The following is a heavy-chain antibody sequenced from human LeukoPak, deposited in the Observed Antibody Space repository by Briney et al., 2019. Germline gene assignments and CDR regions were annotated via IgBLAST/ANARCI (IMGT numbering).Heavy chain of an antibody. V-gene: IGHV4-34*01. CDR1: GGSFSGYY. CDR2: INHSGST. CDR3: ARGLGLGYSYGSRSYYFDY. J-gene: IGHJ4*02. D-gene: IGHD5-18*01. Sequence: PSETLSLTCAVYGGSFSGYYGSWIRQPPGKGLEWIGEINHSGSTNYNPSLKSRVTISVDTSKNQFSLKLSSVTAADTAVYYCARGLGLGYSYGSRSYYFDYWGQGTLVTVSS.